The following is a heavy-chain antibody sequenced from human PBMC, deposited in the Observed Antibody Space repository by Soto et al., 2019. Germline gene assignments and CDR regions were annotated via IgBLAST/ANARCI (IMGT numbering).Heavy chain of an antibody. V-gene: IGHV1-18*01. CDR2: IGSGDT. CDR3: ARENDPYGFDL. Sequence: VRLLQSGATQEKPGASWKVSCEAFGSSFDSYAYGWVRQAPGQGLEWMGRIGSGDTNYAQKLQGRVTMTTDTSTNTAYMELRSLRSDDTALYYCARENDPYGFDLWGQGTMVTVSS. CDR1: GSSFDSYA. J-gene: IGHJ3*01.